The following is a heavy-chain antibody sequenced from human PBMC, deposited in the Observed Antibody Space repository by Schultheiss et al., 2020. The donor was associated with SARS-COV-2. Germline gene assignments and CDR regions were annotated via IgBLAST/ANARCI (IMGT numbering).Heavy chain of an antibody. D-gene: IGHD2/OR15-2a*01. CDR3: ANWHWHYYNSTTWDSGAFTI. V-gene: IGHV3-23*01. J-gene: IGHJ3*02. CDR2: IGGSSPGI. CDR1: GFAFNNYA. Sequence: GGSLRLSCAASGFAFNNYAMTWVRQAPGKGLEWVSAIGGSSPGIYYADSVKGRFTISRDTSRNTLYLQLSSLRPEDTAVYYCANWHWHYYNSTTWDSGAFTIWGQGTMVTVSS.